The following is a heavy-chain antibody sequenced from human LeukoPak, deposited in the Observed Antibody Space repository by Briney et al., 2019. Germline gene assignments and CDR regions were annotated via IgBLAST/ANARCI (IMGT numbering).Heavy chain of an antibody. V-gene: IGHV5-51*01. CDR1: GYSFTSYW. CDR2: IYPGESDT. J-gene: IGHJ4*02. Sequence: HGESLKISCKGSGYSFTSYWIGWVRQLPGKGLEWMGIIYPGESDTRYSPPFQGQVTISADKSISTAYLQWSSLKASDTAMYYCARGVGGYSSPEGIDYWGQGTLVTVSS. D-gene: IGHD1-26*01. CDR3: ARGVGGYSSPEGIDY.